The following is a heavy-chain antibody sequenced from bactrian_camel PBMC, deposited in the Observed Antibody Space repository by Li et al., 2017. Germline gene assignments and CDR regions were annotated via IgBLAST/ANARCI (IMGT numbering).Heavy chain of an antibody. CDR3: AADDFNLQLARHYRY. J-gene: IGHJ4*01. CDR1: GTGDGSELKC. D-gene: IGHD2*01. Sequence: VQLVESGGGSVQAGGSLTLSCAASGTGDGSELKCMAWFRQAPGKEREGVAAIDRNGYPTYTYSVSNRFTISKDNVKNTLYLDMNNLQPEDTAMYFCAADDFNLQLARHYRYWGQGTQVTVS. V-gene: IGHV3S53*01. CDR2: IDRNGYP.